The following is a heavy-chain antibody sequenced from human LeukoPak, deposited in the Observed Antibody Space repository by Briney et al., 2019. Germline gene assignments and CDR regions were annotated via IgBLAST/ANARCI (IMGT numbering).Heavy chain of an antibody. CDR1: GYTFTSYD. CDR3: ARGLLLGVRGVDY. Sequence: ASVTVSFKASGYTFTSYDINWVRQATGQGLEWMGWMNTNSGNTGYAQKFQGRVTMTRNTSIRTAYMELSSLRSEDTAVYYCARGLLLGVRGVDYWGQGTLVTVSS. J-gene: IGHJ4*02. D-gene: IGHD3-10*01. V-gene: IGHV1-8*01. CDR2: MNTNSGNT.